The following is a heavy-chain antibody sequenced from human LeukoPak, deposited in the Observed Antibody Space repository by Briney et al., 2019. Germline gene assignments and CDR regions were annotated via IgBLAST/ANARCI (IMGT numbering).Heavy chain of an antibody. V-gene: IGHV4-59*01. D-gene: IGHD5-12*01. CDR2: RYYSGST. J-gene: IGHJ3*02. Sequence: PSETLSLTCTVSGDSLSGYFWSWIRQPPGRGLEWIGYRYYSGSTKYNPSLKSRVTISLDMSKNQFSLNLSSVTAADTAVYYCARDRDILAGGNLDIWGQGTMVTVSS. CDR1: GDSLSGYF. CDR3: ARDRDILAGGNLDI.